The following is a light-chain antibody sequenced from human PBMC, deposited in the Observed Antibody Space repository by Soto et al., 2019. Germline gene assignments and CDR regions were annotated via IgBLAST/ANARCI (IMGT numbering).Light chain of an antibody. J-gene: IGLJ2*01. CDR2: DNN. CDR1: SSNIGNNY. Sequence: QSVLTQSPSVSAAPGQKVTISCSGSSSNIGNNYVSWYQQLPGTAPKLLIYDNNKRPSGIPDRFSGSKSGTSGTLEITGLQTGDEADYYCATWDGSLPGEVFGGATKLTVL. CDR3: ATWDGSLPGEV. V-gene: IGLV1-51*01.